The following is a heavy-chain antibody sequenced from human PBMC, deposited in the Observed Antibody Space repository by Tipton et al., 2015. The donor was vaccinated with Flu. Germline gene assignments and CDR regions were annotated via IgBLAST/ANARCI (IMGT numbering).Heavy chain of an antibody. CDR2: IYYSGST. CDR1: GGSISSYY. V-gene: IGHV4-59*01. J-gene: IGHJ6*02. D-gene: IGHD2-15*01. CDR3: AREVVAARRSGMDV. Sequence: TLSLTCTVSGGSISSYYWSWIRQPPGKGLEWIGYIYYSGSTNYNPSLKSRVTISVDTSKNQFSLKLSSVTAADTAVYYCAREVVAARRSGMDVWGQGTTVTVSS.